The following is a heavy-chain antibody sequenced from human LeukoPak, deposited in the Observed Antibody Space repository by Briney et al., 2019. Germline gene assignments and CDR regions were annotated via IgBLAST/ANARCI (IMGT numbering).Heavy chain of an antibody. CDR2: ISWNSGSR. CDR1: GFTFDDNG. J-gene: IGHJ6*03. V-gene: IGHV3-9*01. D-gene: IGHD2-15*01. Sequence: GRSLRLSCAASGFTFDDNGMHWVRQAPGKGLEWVSSISWNSGSRGYADSVRGRFTISRDNAKNSLYLQMNSLRVEDTALYYCAKDLGGGPTYYYMDVWGKGTTVTVSS. CDR3: AKDLGGGPTYYYMDV.